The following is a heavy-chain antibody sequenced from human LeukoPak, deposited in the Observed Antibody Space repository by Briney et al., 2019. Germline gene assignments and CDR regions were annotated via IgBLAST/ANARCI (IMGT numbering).Heavy chain of an antibody. CDR3: ARPSINDYGDFGY. V-gene: IGHV3-21*01. Sequence: PGGSLRLSCAASGFTFSSYSLNWARQAPGKGLEWISSISGTSNSYKYYADSVKGRFTISRDDAKNSLYLQMNSLRAEDTAVYYCARPSINDYGDFGYWGQGTLVTVS. CDR2: ISGTSNSYK. CDR1: GFTFSSYS. J-gene: IGHJ4*02. D-gene: IGHD4-17*01.